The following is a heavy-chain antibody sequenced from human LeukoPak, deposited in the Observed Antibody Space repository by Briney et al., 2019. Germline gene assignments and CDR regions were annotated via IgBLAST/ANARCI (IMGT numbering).Heavy chain of an antibody. V-gene: IGHV4-38-2*01. CDR3: ARTPVQLERNDAFDI. D-gene: IGHD1-1*01. CDR1: GYSISSGYY. CDR2: IYHSGST. J-gene: IGHJ3*02. Sequence: SETLSLTCAVSGYSISSGYYWGWIRQPPGKGLEWIGSIYHSGSTYYNPSLKSRVTISVDRSKNQFSLKLSSVTAADTAVYYCARTPVQLERNDAFDIWGQGTMVTVSS.